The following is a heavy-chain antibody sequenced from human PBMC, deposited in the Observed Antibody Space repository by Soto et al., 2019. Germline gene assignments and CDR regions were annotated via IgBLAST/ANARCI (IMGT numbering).Heavy chain of an antibody. D-gene: IGHD3-16*02. CDR2: IGTAGDT. CDR3: ERGARYDYIWWSYRYESDLQLGFDS. CDR1: GFTLSTYD. V-gene: IGHV3-13*01. Sequence: RESLRHSCAASGFTLSTYDMHWVRQATGKGLEWVSAIGTAGDTYYPGSVKGRFTISRENAKNSLYLQMNSLRAGDTAVYYCERGARYDYIWWSYRYESDLQLGFDSSGQRTLVTVSS. J-gene: IGHJ5*01.